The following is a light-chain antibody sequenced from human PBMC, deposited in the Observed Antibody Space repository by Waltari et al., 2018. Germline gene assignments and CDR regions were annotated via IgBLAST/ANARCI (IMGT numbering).Light chain of an antibody. CDR2: WAS. Sequence: DVVMTQYPDSLAVSVGERDTIAYKTRKSVLYSSNNKNYLAWYQQKPGQPPKLLIYWASTRESGVPDRFSGSGSGTDFTLTISSLQAEDVAVYYCQQYYSTPYTFGQGTKLEIK. CDR1: KSVLYSSNNKNY. J-gene: IGKJ2*01. CDR3: QQYYSTPYT. V-gene: IGKV4-1*01.